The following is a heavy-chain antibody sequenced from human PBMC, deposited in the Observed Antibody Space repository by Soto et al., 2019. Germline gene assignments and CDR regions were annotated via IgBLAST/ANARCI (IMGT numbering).Heavy chain of an antibody. V-gene: IGHV1-3*01. D-gene: IGHD6-13*01. CDR2: INAGNGNT. CDR3: DSGPNPNTWYRWFNP. Sequence: GASVNACWDARGYGFASCARRWVRQAPGQRLEWMGWINAGNGNTKYSQKFQGRVTMTSDTSTSTVYMEVSSLRSEDTALYYCDSGPNPNTWYRWFNPWGQGTLVTVSS. CDR1: GYGFASCA. J-gene: IGHJ5*02.